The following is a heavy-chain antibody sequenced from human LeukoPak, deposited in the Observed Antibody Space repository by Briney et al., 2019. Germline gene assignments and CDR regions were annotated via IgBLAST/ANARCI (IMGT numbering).Heavy chain of an antibody. J-gene: IGHJ4*02. Sequence: GGSLRLSCAASGFTFSDHYIDWVRQAPGKGLEWVSVIYGGGSTYYADSVKGRFTISRDNSKNTLYLQMNSLRAEDTAVYYCARAYDYVWGSYHARGYYFDYWGRGTLVTVSS. CDR3: ARAYDYVWGSYHARGYYFDY. CDR1: GFTFSDHY. D-gene: IGHD3-16*01. CDR2: IYGGGST. V-gene: IGHV3-53*01.